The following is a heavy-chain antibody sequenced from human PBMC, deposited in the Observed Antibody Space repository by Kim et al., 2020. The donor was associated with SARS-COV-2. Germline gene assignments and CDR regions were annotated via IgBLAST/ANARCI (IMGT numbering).Heavy chain of an antibody. Sequence: GGSLRLSCAASGFTFSSYWMHWVRQAPGRGLVWVSRINSDGSRTSYADSVKGRFTISRDNARNTLYLQMNSLRVEDTAVYYCARDGEVAGRIGPQKFDPWGQGTLVTVSS. CDR1: GFTFSSYW. V-gene: IGHV3-74*01. CDR3: ARDGEVAGRIGPQKFDP. CDR2: INSDGSRT. J-gene: IGHJ5*02. D-gene: IGHD6-19*01.